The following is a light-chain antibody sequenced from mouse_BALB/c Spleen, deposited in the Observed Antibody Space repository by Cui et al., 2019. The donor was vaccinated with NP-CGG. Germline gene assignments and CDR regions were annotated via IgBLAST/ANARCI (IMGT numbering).Light chain of an antibody. CDR2: GTN. J-gene: IGLJ1*01. CDR1: TGAVTSNNY. Sequence: QAVVTQESALTTSPGETVTLTCRSSTGAVTSNNYANWVQEKPDHFFTGLIGGTNNRIPGVPARFSGSLIGDKAALTITGAQTEDEAIYFCTLWYSNHWVFGGGTKLTVL. CDR3: TLWYSNHWV. V-gene: IGLV1*01.